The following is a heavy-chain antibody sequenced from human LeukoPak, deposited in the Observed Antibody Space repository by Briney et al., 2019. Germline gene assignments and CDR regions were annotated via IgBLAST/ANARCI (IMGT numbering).Heavy chain of an antibody. Sequence: GGSLRLSCAASGFTLSGYWMHWVRQVPGKGLVWVSRLNTDGSSTSYADSVKGRFTISRDNAKNTLYLQMNSLRAEDTAVYYCARDDAFRGVAMDVWGQGTTVTVSS. CDR1: GFTLSGYW. V-gene: IGHV3-74*01. CDR2: LNTDGSST. CDR3: ARDDAFRGVAMDV. D-gene: IGHD3-16*01. J-gene: IGHJ6*01.